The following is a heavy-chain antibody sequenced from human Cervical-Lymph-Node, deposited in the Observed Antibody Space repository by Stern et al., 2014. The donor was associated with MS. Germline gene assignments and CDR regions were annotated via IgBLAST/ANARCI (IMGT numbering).Heavy chain of an antibody. CDR2: IYYSGST. J-gene: IGHJ5*02. CDR3: ARGATQAFDP. V-gene: IGHV4-59*01. Sequence: QVQLVESGPGLVKPSETLSLTCTVSGGSISSYYWSWLRQPPGKGKEWIGYIYYSGSTNYNPSLKSRVTISVDTSKNQFSLKLSSVTAADTAVYYCARGATQAFDPWGQGTLVTVSS. CDR1: GGSISSYY.